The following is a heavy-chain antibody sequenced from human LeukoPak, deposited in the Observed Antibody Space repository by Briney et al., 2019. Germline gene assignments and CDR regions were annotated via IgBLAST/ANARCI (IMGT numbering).Heavy chain of an antibody. D-gene: IGHD3-22*01. CDR2: INPNSGGT. Sequence: ASVKVSCKASGYIFTAYYMHWVRQAPGQGLEWMGWINPNSGGTNYAQKFQGRVTMTRDTSISTAYMELSRLRSDDTAVYYCARRTMIVVVNDAFDIWGQGTMVTVSS. J-gene: IGHJ3*02. V-gene: IGHV1-2*02. CDR1: GYIFTAYY. CDR3: ARRTMIVVVNDAFDI.